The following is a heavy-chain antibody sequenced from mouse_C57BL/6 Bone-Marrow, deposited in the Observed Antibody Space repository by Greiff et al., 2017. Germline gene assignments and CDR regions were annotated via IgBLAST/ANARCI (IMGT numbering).Heavy chain of an antibody. J-gene: IGHJ1*03. D-gene: IGHD1-1*01. V-gene: IGHV3-6*01. CDR2: ISYDGSN. CDR1: GYSITSGYY. CDR3: ARDRSIYDYDSRGEYFDV. Sequence: EVQLQESGPGLVKPSQSLSLTCSVTGYSITSGYYWNWIRQFPGNKLEWMRYISYDGSNNSNPSLKNRISITRDTSKNQLFLKLNSVTTEDTATYYCARDRSIYDYDSRGEYFDVWGTGTTVTVSS.